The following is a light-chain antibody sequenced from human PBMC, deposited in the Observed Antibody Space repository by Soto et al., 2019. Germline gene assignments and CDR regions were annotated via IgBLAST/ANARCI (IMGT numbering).Light chain of an antibody. V-gene: IGKV1-5*01. CDR2: GAS. CDR3: QQYYSYPRT. J-gene: IGKJ1*01. CDR1: QSITTS. Sequence: DIQMTQSPSTVSAYVGDSVTITCRASQSITTSLAWYQQRPGKAPKLLIYGASTLQSGVPSRFSGSGSGTDFTLTISCLQSEDFATYYCQQYYSYPRTFGQGTKVDIK.